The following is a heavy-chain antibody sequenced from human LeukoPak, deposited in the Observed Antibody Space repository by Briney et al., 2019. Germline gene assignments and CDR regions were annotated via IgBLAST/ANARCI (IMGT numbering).Heavy chain of an antibody. J-gene: IGHJ4*02. D-gene: IGHD1-26*01. CDR3: ARDIWDQETRYFDY. CDR2: IKSDGRRQ. CDR1: GFTFSDCG. Sequence: GGSLRLSCAASGFTFSDCGIHWVRQAPGKGLEWVAWIKSDGRRQYYADSAKGRFTISRDNSKKTVYLQANSLRAEDAAVYFCARDIWDQETRYFDYWGQGTLVTVSS. V-gene: IGHV3-30*02.